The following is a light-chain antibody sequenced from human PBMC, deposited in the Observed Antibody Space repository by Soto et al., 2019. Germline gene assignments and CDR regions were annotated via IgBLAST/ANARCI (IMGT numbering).Light chain of an antibody. CDR1: QSVSSNF. Sequence: EFVLTQSPGTLSLSPGERATLSCRASQSVSSNFLAWYQQKPGQAPRLLIYGASTRGTGIPDRFSGSGSGTDFTLTISRLEPEDFAVCFCQHYGSSPPLTFGGGTKVEIK. CDR2: GAS. V-gene: IGKV3-20*01. CDR3: QHYGSSPPLT. J-gene: IGKJ4*01.